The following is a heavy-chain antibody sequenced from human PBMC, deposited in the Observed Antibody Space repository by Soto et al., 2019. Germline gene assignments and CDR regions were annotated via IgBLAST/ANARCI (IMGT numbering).Heavy chain of an antibody. J-gene: IGHJ5*02. Sequence: GSLRLSCAASGFTFSSYAMHWVRQAPGKGLEWVAVISYDGSNKYYADSVKGRFTISRDNSKNTLYLQMNSLRAEDTAVYYCASSVGSSCSGGSCNWFDPWGQGTLVTVSS. D-gene: IGHD2-15*01. V-gene: IGHV3-30-3*01. CDR1: GFTFSSYA. CDR3: ASSVGSSCSGGSCNWFDP. CDR2: ISYDGSNK.